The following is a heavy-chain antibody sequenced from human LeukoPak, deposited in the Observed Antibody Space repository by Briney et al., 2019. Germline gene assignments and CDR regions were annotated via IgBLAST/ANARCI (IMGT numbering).Heavy chain of an antibody. CDR3: ARDQCTSTSGYGYNWFDP. J-gene: IGHJ5*02. V-gene: IGHV3-74*01. Sequence: GGSLRLSCAASGFTISSYWMHWVRQAQGKGMVLVSSINTDGSSTSYADSVKGRFTISRDNAKNTLYLQMNSLRAEDTAVYYCARDQCTSTSGYGYNWFDPWGQGTLVTVSS. CDR1: GFTISSYW. CDR2: INTDGSST. D-gene: IGHD2-2*01.